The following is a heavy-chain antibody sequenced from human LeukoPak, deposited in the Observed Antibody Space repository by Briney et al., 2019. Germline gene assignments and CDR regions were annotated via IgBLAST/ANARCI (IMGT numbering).Heavy chain of an antibody. CDR3: ARGLKRYYYGSGSYYYYGMDV. J-gene: IGHJ6*02. V-gene: IGHV4-34*01. CDR2: INHSGST. D-gene: IGHD3-10*01. Sequence: KPSETLSLTCAVYGGSFSGYYWSWIRQPPGKGLEWIGEINHSGSTNYNPSLKSRVTISVDTSKNQFSLKLSSVTAADTAVCYCARGLKRYYYGSGSYYYYGMDVWGQGTTVTVSS. CDR1: GGSFSGYY.